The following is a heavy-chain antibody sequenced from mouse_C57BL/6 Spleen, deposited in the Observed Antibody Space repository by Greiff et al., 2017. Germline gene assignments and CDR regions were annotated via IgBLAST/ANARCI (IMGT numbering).Heavy chain of an antibody. J-gene: IGHJ3*01. Sequence: VQLQQPGAELVKPGASVKLSCKASGYTFTSYWMHWVKQRPGQGLEWIGMIHPNSGSTNYNEKFKSKATLTVDKSSSTAYMQLSSLTSEDSAVYYCEREGSGPYAYWGQGTLVTVSA. V-gene: IGHV1-64*01. CDR3: EREGSGPYAY. D-gene: IGHD3-2*02. CDR1: GYTFTSYW. CDR2: IHPNSGST.